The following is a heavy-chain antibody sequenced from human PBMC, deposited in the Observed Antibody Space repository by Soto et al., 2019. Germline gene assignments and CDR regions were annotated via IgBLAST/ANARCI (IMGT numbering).Heavy chain of an antibody. CDR1: DGSIGGVGYS. CDR2: MYHSGTF. D-gene: IGHD3-10*01. CDR3: ARAQFYSGSGNYNNLMFDA. Sequence: SETLSLTCAVSDGSIGGVGYSWSWIRQPPGGGLERIGYMYHSGTFLKSPSLKTRLTMSLDMSKNQFSLTLNSMTAADTAVYYCARAQFYSGSGNYNNLMFDAWGQGIQVTVSS. J-gene: IGHJ5*02. V-gene: IGHV4-30-2*01.